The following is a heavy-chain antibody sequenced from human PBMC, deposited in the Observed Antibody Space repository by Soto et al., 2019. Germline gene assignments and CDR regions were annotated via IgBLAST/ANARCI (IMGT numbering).Heavy chain of an antibody. CDR2: IHYSGST. D-gene: IGHD2-8*01. Sequence: ATRSLTCTVSGDSIGTTHSYGAWIRQSPGKGLEWIGNIHYSGSTYYMPSLRSRVTLSVDTSKNQFSLRLTSVTAEDTAVYYFARHEGNGNGWPLDSWC. CDR1: GDSIGTTHSY. V-gene: IGHV4-39*01. J-gene: IGHJ5*01. CDR3: ARHEGNGNGWPLDS.